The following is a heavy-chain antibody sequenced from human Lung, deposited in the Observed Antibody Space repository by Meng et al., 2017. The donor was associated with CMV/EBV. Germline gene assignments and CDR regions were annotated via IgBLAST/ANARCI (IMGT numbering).Heavy chain of an antibody. CDR1: GFTFDDYA. CDR3: AKGASHYSLGTYYNEYCDY. CDR2: ITWEGDST. J-gene: IGHJ4*02. V-gene: IGHV3-43D*03. D-gene: IGHD3-10*01. Sequence: GESLKISCAASGFTFDDYAMVWVRQVPGKGLQWLSLITWEGDSTYYADSVKGRFSISRDNNKNFLYLQMNSLRSDDTALYYCAKGASHYSLGTYYNEYCDYWGQGTXVTVSS.